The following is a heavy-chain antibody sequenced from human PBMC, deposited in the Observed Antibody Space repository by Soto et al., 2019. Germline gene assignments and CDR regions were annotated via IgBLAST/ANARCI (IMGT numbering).Heavy chain of an antibody. Sequence: SATLSLTCAASGGSISGYYRSWIRPPPGKGLEWIGEINHSGTSNYNQSLKSRVTISVTTPDNQSALKLSTVPAPYTPVHYYSRGGDGYYDFGMDVWGQGSTVTVSS. CDR3: SRGGDGYYDFGMDV. J-gene: IGHJ6*02. CDR2: INHSGTS. V-gene: IGHV4-34*01. CDR1: GGSISGYY. D-gene: IGHD3-10*01.